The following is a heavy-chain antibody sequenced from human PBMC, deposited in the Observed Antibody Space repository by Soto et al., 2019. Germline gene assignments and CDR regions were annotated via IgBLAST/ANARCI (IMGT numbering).Heavy chain of an antibody. CDR3: ARGGIQLSYAFDY. CDR2: IYTSGAT. CDR1: GSSFSNFY. J-gene: IGHJ4*02. D-gene: IGHD1-1*01. Sequence: EPLSLTCMVSGSSFSNFYWSWIRHPAGKGLEWIGCIYTSGATSYNPSLKSRVTMSVDTSQTQMSLNLRSVTAADTAVYYCARGGIQLSYAFDYWGQGILVTVS. V-gene: IGHV4-4*07.